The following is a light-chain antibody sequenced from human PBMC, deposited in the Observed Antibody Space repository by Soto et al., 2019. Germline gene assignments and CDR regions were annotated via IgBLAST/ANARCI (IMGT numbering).Light chain of an antibody. CDR3: QQSSHSPLT. J-gene: IGKJ3*01. CDR2: AAS. CDR1: QRISKY. V-gene: IGKV1-39*01. Sequence: DIQMTQSPSSLSASVGDRVTITCRASQRISKYLNWYQQKSGKAPKLLIYAASSLQTGVPSRFTGNESGTDFTLNISGLQPEDVATYYCQQSSHSPLTFGPGTKVDVK.